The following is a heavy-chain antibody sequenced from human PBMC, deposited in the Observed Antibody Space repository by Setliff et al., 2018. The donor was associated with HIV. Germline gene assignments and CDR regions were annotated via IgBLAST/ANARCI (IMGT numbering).Heavy chain of an antibody. CDR3: ARDLAY. CDR1: GLTFSNYW. V-gene: IGHV3-7*03. CDR2: IKQDGSEE. Sequence: GGSLRLSCAASGLTFSNYWMNWVRQAPGRGLEWVANIKQDGSEEYYVDSVKGRFTISRDNAKNSLYLQMSSLKVEDTAVCYCARDLAYWGQGTLVTVSS. J-gene: IGHJ4*02.